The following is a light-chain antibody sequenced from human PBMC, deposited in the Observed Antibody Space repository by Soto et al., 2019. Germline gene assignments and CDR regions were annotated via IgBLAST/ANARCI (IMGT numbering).Light chain of an antibody. CDR1: SSDVGGYNY. CDR2: EVS. CDR3: NSYASTTNWV. V-gene: IGLV2-14*01. Sequence: QSALTQPASVSGSPGQSITISCTGTSSDVGGYNYVSWYQHHPGKAPKLMIYEVSNRPSGVSNRFSGSKSGNTASLTISGLQAEDEADYYRNSYASTTNWVFGGGTKLTVL. J-gene: IGLJ3*02.